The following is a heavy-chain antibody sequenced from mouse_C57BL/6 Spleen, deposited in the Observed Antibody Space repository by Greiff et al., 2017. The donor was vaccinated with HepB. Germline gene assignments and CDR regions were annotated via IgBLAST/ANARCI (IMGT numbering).Heavy chain of an antibody. D-gene: IGHD1-1*02. V-gene: IGHV1-55*01. CDR2: IYPGSGST. CDR3: ARMTVVATDAMDY. Sequence: QVQLKQPGAELVKPGASVKMSCKASGYTFTSYWITWVKQRPGQGLEWIGDIYPGSGSTNYNEKFKSKATLTVDTSSSTAYMQLSSLTSEDSAVYYCARMTVVATDAMDYWGQGTSVTVSS. J-gene: IGHJ4*01. CDR1: GYTFTSYW.